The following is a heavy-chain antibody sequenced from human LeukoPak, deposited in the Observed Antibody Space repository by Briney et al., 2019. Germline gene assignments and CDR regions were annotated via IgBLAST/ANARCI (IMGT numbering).Heavy chain of an antibody. CDR3: AREQSGTRGWYTVDY. Sequence: TGGSLRLSCEASQFSFSSYSFNWVRQAPGQGLEWVSSINKGATHMYYADSMKGRFTVSRDDAKNSLYLQMNSLRVEDTAVYYCAREQSGTRGWYTVDYWGQGTLVTVSS. V-gene: IGHV3-21*04. CDR1: QFSFSSYS. D-gene: IGHD6-19*01. J-gene: IGHJ4*02. CDR2: INKGATHM.